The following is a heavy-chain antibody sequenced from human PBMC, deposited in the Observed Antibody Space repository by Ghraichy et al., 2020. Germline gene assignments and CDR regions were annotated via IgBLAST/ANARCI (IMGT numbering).Heavy chain of an antibody. D-gene: IGHD2-21*01. CDR2: ISSDGSHK. Sequence: GGSLRLSCTASGFTFSTYGMHWVRQAPGKGLEWVALISSDGSHKYYADSVKGRFTISRDNSKNTLYLQMNSLRVDDTALYYCAKHRLWQAYLRIPDFDYWGQGTLVTVSS. CDR3: AKHRLWQAYLRIPDFDY. V-gene: IGHV3-30*18. J-gene: IGHJ4*02. CDR1: GFTFSTYG.